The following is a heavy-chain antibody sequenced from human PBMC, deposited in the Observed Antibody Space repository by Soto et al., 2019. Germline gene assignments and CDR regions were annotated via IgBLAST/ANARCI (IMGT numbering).Heavy chain of an antibody. V-gene: IGHV4-31*02. CDR2: IYYSGST. Sequence: YQKKNSQHPGKGMEWIGYIYYSGSTYYNPSLKSRVTISVDTSKNQFSLKLSSVTAADTAVYYCARLAPAATSYYYYMYGQGKGTTLPVSS. J-gene: IGHJ6*03. D-gene: IGHD2-2*01. CDR3: ARLAPAATSYYYYMYG. CDR1: Y.